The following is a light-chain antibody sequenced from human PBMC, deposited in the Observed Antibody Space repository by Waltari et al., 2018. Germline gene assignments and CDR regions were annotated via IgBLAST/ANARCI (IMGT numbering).Light chain of an antibody. V-gene: IGLV3-21*04. CDR3: QVWDSSSDHPGGV. J-gene: IGLJ3*02. CDR2: YDS. CDR1: NIGRKS. Sequence: SYVLTQPPPVSVAPGKTARITCGGNNIGRKSVPWYQQKPGQAPVLVIYYDSDRPSGIPERFSGSNSGNTATLTISRVEAGDEADYYCQVWDSSSDHPGGVFGGGTKLTVL.